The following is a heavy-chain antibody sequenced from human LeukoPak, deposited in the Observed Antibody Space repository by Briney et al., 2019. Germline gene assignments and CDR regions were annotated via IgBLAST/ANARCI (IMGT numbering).Heavy chain of an antibody. Sequence: GGSLRLSCAASGFTFSSYGMHWVRQAPGKGLEWVAFISYDGSNKHYADSVKGRFTISRDNSKNTLYLQMNSLRADDTALYYCAKAYTSDWYYFDYWGQGTLVTVSS. J-gene: IGHJ4*02. CDR3: AKAYTSDWYYFDY. CDR2: ISYDGSNK. CDR1: GFTFSSYG. V-gene: IGHV3-30*18. D-gene: IGHD6-19*01.